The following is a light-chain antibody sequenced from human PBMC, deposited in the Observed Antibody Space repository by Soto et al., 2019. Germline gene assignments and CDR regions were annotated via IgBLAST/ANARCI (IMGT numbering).Light chain of an antibody. CDR3: CSYAGSTTFVI. Sequence: QSALTQPASVSGSPGQSITISCTGTSSDVGSHNLVSWYQQHPGKAPKFIIYEGTKRPSGVSNRFSGSKSGNTASLTISGLQAEDEADYYSCSYAGSTTFVIFGGGTKLTVL. CDR1: SSDVGSHNL. J-gene: IGLJ2*01. CDR2: EGT. V-gene: IGLV2-23*03.